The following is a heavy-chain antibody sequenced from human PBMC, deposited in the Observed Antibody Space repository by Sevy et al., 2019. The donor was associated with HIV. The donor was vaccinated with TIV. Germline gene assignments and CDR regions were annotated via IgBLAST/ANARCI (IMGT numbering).Heavy chain of an antibody. CDR3: ASEGSGSYGYYFDY. Sequence: GRSLRLSCAASGFTFSSYWMSWVRQAPGKGLEWVANIKQDGSEKYYVDSVKGRFTISRDNAKNSLYLQMNSLRAEDTAVYYCASEGSGSYGYYFDYWGQGTLVTVSS. V-gene: IGHV3-7*01. CDR1: GFTFSSYW. J-gene: IGHJ4*02. CDR2: IKQDGSEK. D-gene: IGHD3-10*01.